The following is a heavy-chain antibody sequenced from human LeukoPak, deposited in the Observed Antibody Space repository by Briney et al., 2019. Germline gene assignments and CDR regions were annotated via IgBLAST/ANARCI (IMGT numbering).Heavy chain of an antibody. Sequence: SGGSLRLSCAASGFSFSVYWMHWVRQAPGKGPVWVSRIKTDGSITDYADFAKGRFTISRDNAKNSLYLQMNSLRVEDTAVYYCAEGTTGWGQGTLVTVSS. CDR3: AEGTTG. D-gene: IGHD1-1*01. CDR2: IKTDGSIT. V-gene: IGHV3-74*01. J-gene: IGHJ1*01. CDR1: GFSFSVYW.